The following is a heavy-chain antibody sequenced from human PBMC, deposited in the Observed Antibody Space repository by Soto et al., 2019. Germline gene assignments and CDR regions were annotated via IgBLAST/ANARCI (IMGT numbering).Heavy chain of an antibody. V-gene: IGHV3-21*01. CDR3: AREEGVAAAGYGMDV. CDR1: GFTFSSYS. CDR2: ISSSSSYI. D-gene: IGHD6-13*01. J-gene: IGHJ6*02. Sequence: GGSLRLSCAASGFTFSSYSMNWVRQAPGKGLEWVSSISSSSSYIYYADSVKGRFTISRDNAKNSLYLQMNSLRAEDTAVYYCAREEGVAAAGYGMDVWGQGTTVTVSS.